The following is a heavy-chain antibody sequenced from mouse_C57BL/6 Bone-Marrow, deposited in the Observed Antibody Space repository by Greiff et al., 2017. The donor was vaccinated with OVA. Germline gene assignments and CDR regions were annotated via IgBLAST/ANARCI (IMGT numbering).Heavy chain of an antibody. D-gene: IGHD2-5*01. CDR3: ARRRAYSNYVEGWFAY. Sequence: QVQLKQPGAELVKPGASVKMSCKASGYTFTSYWITWVKQRPGQGLEWIGDIYPGSGSTNYNEKFKSKATLTVDTSSSTAYMQLSSLTSEDSAVYYCARRRAYSNYVEGWFAYWGQGTLVTVSA. CDR1: GYTFTSYW. CDR2: IYPGSGST. V-gene: IGHV1-55*01. J-gene: IGHJ3*01.